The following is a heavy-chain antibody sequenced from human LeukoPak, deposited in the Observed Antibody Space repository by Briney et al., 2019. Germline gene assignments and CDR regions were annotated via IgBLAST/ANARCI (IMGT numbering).Heavy chain of an antibody. J-gene: IGHJ4*02. CDR1: GFTFSSYA. Sequence: GGSLRLSCAAPGFTFSSYAMSWVRQAPGKGLEWVSAISGSGGSTYYADSVKGRFTISRDNSKNTLYLQMNSLRAEDTAVYYCAKVCEPLAMVQGVIFFDYWGQGTLVTVSS. V-gene: IGHV3-23*01. D-gene: IGHD3-10*01. CDR2: ISGSGGST. CDR3: AKVCEPLAMVQGVIFFDY.